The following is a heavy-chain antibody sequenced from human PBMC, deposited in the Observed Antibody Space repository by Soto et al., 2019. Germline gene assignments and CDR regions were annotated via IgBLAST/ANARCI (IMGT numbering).Heavy chain of an antibody. V-gene: IGHV4-39*01. CDR2: IYYSGST. D-gene: IGHD3-22*01. CDR3: ARTYYYDSSGFLGGYYYGMDV. CDR1: GGSISSSSYY. Sequence: PSETLSLTCTVSGGSISSSSYYWGWIRQPPGKGLEWIGSIYYSGSTYYNPSLKSRVTISVDTSKNQFSLKLSSVTAADTAVYYCARTYYYDSSGFLGGYYYGMDVWGQGNTVTVSS. J-gene: IGHJ6*02.